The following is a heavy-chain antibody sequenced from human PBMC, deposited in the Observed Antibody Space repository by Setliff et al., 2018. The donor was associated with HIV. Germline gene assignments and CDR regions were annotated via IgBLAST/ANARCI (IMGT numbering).Heavy chain of an antibody. CDR2: IYPDESDS. V-gene: IGHV5-51*01. Sequence: GESLKISCKGSGYSFPTYWIAWVRQMPGKGLEWMGVIYPDESDSRYSPSFRGQVTISADKSINTAYLQWSGLKASDTAMYYCARVDMGYYYDSSGYSHFDHWGQGTLVTVSS. CDR3: ARVDMGYYYDSSGYSHFDH. CDR1: GYSFPTYW. J-gene: IGHJ4*02. D-gene: IGHD3-22*01.